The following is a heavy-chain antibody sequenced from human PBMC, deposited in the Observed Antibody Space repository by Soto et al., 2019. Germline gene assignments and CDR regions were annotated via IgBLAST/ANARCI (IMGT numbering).Heavy chain of an antibody. D-gene: IGHD2-15*01. Sequence: EVQLVESGGGLVKPGGSLRLSCISSGFTFRTYTMNWVRQAPGKGLEWVSGIRGFSPYTFYAESVKDRFTISRDNAKNSLYLQMNSLRAEDTAVYYCARDRGYDAHDYYYNAMDVWGQGTTVTVSS. CDR2: IRGFSPYT. CDR3: ARDRGYDAHDYYYNAMDV. J-gene: IGHJ6*02. CDR1: GFTFRTYT. V-gene: IGHV3-21*01.